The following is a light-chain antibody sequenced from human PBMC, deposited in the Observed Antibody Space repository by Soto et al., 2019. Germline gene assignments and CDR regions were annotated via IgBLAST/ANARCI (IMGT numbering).Light chain of an antibody. V-gene: IGKV3-11*01. J-gene: IGKJ4*01. CDR2: DPS. Sequence: EIVLTQSPATLSLSPGERATLSCRASQSVSSYLAWYQQKPGQAPRLLIYDPSNRATGIPARFSGSESGTDLTLTISSLEPEDFAIYYCQQRSNWPPVTFGGGTKVEIK. CDR1: QSVSSY. CDR3: QQRSNWPPVT.